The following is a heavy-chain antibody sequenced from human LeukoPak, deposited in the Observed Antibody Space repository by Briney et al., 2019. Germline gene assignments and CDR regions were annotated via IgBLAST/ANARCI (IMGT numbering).Heavy chain of an antibody. CDR2: INGRGGST. Sequence: PGGSLRLSCAALRLTFRNYAMNWVRQAPGKGLEWVSSINGRGGSTYYTDSVKGRFTISRDNSKNMLYLQMSSLRAEDTAVYYCAASNDYYYYYGMDVWGQGTTVTVSS. V-gene: IGHV3-23*01. J-gene: IGHJ6*02. CDR1: RLTFRNYA. CDR3: AASNDYYYYYGMDV.